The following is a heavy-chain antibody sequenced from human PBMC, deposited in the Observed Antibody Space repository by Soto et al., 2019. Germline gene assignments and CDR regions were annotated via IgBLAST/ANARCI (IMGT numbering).Heavy chain of an antibody. CDR1: GGSISSYY. J-gene: IGHJ5*02. D-gene: IGHD2-15*01. CDR2: IYYSGST. Sequence: PSETLSLTCTVSGGSISSYYWSWIRQPPGKGLEWIGYIYYSGSTNYNPSLKSRVTISVDTPKNQFSLKLSSVTAADTAVYYCARVRCSGGSCYSGWFDPWGQGTLVTSPQ. CDR3: ARVRCSGGSCYSGWFDP. V-gene: IGHV4-59*01.